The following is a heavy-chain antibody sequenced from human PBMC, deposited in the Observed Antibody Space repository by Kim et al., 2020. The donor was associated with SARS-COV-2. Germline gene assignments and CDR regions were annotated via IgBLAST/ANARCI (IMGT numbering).Heavy chain of an antibody. D-gene: IGHD3-22*01. Sequence: GGSLRLSCAASGFTFSSYWMSWVRQAPGKGLEWVANIKQDGSEKYYVDSVKGRFTISRDNAKNSLYLQMNSLRAEDTAVYYCARGTSAYYYDSSGYYPFDYWGQGTLVTVSS. V-gene: IGHV3-7*01. CDR1: GFTFSSYW. CDR3: ARGTSAYYYDSSGYYPFDY. J-gene: IGHJ4*02. CDR2: IKQDGSEK.